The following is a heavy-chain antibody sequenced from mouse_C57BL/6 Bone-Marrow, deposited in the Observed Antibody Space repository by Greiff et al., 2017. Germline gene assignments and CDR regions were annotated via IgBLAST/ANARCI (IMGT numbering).Heavy chain of an antibody. CDR1: GYTFTSYW. J-gene: IGHJ1*03. CDR2: IDPSDSET. V-gene: IGHV1-52*01. D-gene: IGHD1-1*01. CDR3: ARSHYYGSSGWYFDV. Sequence: QVQLQQSGAELVRPGSSVKLSCKASGYTFTSYWMHWVKQRPIQGLEWIGNIDPSDSETHYNQQFKDKATLTVDKSSSTAYMQLSSLTSEDSAVYYCARSHYYGSSGWYFDVWGTGTTVTVSS.